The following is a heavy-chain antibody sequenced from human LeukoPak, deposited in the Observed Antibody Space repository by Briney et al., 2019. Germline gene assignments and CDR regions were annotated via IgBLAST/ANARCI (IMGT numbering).Heavy chain of an antibody. V-gene: IGHV4-4*07. CDR3: ARDSGSSGWYLVDY. Sequence: SETLSLTCTVSGGSISSYYWSWIRQPAGKGLEWIGRTYTSGSTNYNPSLKSRVTMPVDTSKNQFSLKLSSVTAADTAVYYCARDSGSSGWYLVDYWGQGTLVTVSS. J-gene: IGHJ4*02. CDR2: TYTSGST. CDR1: GGSISSYY. D-gene: IGHD6-19*01.